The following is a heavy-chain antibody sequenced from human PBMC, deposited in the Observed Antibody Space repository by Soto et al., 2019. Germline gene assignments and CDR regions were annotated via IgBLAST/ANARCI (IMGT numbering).Heavy chain of an antibody. CDR1: GFTFGDYA. J-gene: IGHJ6*02. D-gene: IGHD3-3*01. Sequence: PGGSLRLSCTASGFTFGDYAMSWVRQAPGKGLEWVGFIRSKAYGGTTEYAASVKGRFTISRDDSKSIAYLQMNSLKTEDTAVYYCTRDDYDFWSGRKIYYYYGMDVWGQGTTVTVPS. CDR3: TRDDYDFWSGRKIYYYYGMDV. V-gene: IGHV3-49*04. CDR2: IRSKAYGGTT.